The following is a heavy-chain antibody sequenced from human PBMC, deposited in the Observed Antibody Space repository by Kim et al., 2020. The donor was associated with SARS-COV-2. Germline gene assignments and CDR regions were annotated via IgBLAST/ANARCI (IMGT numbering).Heavy chain of an antibody. J-gene: IGHJ3*02. V-gene: IGHV4-59*13. Sequence: SETLSLTCTVSGGSISSYYWSWIRQPPGKGLEWIGYIYYSGSTNYNPSLKSRVTISVDTSKNQFSLKLSSVTAADTAVYYCASRTRPGLTGVVTATSGASDAFDIWGQGTMVTVSS. CDR3: ASRTRPGLTGVVTATSGASDAFDI. CDR2: IYYSGST. D-gene: IGHD2-21*02. CDR1: GGSISSYY.